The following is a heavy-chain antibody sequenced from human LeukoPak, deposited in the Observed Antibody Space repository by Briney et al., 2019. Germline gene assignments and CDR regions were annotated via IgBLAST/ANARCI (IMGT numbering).Heavy chain of an antibody. J-gene: IGHJ5*02. CDR1: GGSFSNHY. D-gene: IGHD3-10*01. CDR3: ARVRGWFWFDP. V-gene: IGHV4-59*11. CDR2: IYHTGST. Sequence: SETLSLTCTVSGGSFSNHYWSWIRQPPGKGLEWIGYIYHTGSTNYNPSLKSRVTISVDTSKNQFSLKLSSVTAADTAVYYCARVRGWFWFDPWGQGTLVTVSS.